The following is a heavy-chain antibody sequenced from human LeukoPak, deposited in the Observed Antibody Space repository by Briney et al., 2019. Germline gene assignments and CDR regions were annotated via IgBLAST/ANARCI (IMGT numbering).Heavy chain of an antibody. D-gene: IGHD3-10*01. CDR2: IYYSGST. CDR1: GGSISRYY. Sequence: PSETLSLTCTVSGGSISRYYWSWIRQPPGKGLEYIGYIYYSGSTNYNPSLKSRVTTSVDTSKNQFSLKLNSVSAADTAVYYCARLGFSDGSDNWLSDNWGQGTLVTVSS. CDR3: ARLGFSDGSDNWLSDN. J-gene: IGHJ4*02. V-gene: IGHV4-59*01.